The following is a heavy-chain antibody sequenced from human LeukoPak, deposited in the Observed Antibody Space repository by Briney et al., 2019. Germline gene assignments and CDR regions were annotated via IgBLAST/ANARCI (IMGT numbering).Heavy chain of an antibody. D-gene: IGHD6-19*01. CDR1: GFTFSSYD. V-gene: IGHV3-33*01. J-gene: IGHJ3*02. Sequence: GRSLRLSCAASGFTFSSYDMHWVRQAPGKGPEWVAIIRYDGSNENYVDSVKGRFTISRDNSKKTLYLQMNSLRAEDTAVYYCARGIAVADDAFDIWGQGTMVTVSS. CDR3: ARGIAVADDAFDI. CDR2: IRYDGSNE.